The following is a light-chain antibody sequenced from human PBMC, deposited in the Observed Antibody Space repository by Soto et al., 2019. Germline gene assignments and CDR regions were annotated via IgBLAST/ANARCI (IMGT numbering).Light chain of an antibody. CDR3: SSYTTTSTPYV. V-gene: IGLV2-14*01. CDR2: EVT. Sequence: QSALTQPASVSGSPGQSITISCTGTSSDVGGYNYVSWYQQHPGKAPKLIIYEVTNRPSGVSNRFSGSKSGNTASLTISGLRAEDEADYYCSSYTTTSTPYVFGIGTKVTVL. J-gene: IGLJ1*01. CDR1: SSDVGGYNY.